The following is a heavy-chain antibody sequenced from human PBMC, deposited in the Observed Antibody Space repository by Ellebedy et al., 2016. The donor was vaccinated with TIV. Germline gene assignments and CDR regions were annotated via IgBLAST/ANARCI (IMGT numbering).Heavy chain of an antibody. D-gene: IGHD1-14*01. CDR3: ARGGPKRHHAHYFDY. J-gene: IGHJ4*02. Sequence: GESLKISXAASGFTFSSYSMNWVRQAPGKGLEWVSYISSSSSTIYYADSVKGRFTISRDNAKNSLYLQMNSLRAEDTAVYYCARGGPKRHHAHYFDYWGQGTLVTVSS. CDR1: GFTFSSYS. CDR2: ISSSSSTI. V-gene: IGHV3-48*01.